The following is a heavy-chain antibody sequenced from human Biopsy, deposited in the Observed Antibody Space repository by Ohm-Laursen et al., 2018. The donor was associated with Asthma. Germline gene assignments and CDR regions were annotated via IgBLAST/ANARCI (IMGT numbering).Heavy chain of an antibody. CDR2: INPNSGGT. CDR1: GYTFIGCH. CDR3: ARGQKSAGDRWFDP. V-gene: IGHV1-2*06. D-gene: IGHD6-13*01. Sequence: ASVKVSCKASGYTFIGCHIHWMRQAPGQRLEWMGRINPNSGGTNYAKKFQGRVTMTRDTSISTAYMEVSRLRSDDTAVYYCARGQKSAGDRWFDPWGQGTLVTVSS. J-gene: IGHJ5*02.